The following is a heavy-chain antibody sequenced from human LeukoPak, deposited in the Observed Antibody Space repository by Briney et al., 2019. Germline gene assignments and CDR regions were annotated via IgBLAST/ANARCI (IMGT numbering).Heavy chain of an antibody. D-gene: IGHD5-18*01. Sequence: SETLSLTCTVSGGSINGYYWTWIRQPPGKGLEWIGYIDYSGGTDYNSSLTSRVAFSLDTTNNQISLQLNSVTAADTAIYYCARGVGIQRWSFFFDYWGQGTLVSVSS. CDR3: ARGVGIQRWSFFFDY. V-gene: IGHV4-59*01. J-gene: IGHJ4*02. CDR1: GGSINGYY. CDR2: IDYSGGT.